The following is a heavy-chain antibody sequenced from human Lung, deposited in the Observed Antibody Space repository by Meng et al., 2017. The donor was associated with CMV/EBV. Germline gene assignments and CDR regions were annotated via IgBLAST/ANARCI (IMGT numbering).Heavy chain of an antibody. D-gene: IGHD5-12*01. CDR3: ARGSNTDINEFFDY. J-gene: IGHJ4*02. V-gene: IGHV4-30-4*08. CDR2: IYYSGNT. Sequence: VELQEPGPGLVKPSQTLSLTCTVSDDSINSGHNYWGWIRQPPGKGLEWIGYIYYSGNTFYNPSLKSRTAISVDTSKNQFSLKLRSVTAADTAVYYCARGSNTDINEFFDYWGQGTLVTVSS. CDR1: DDSINSGHNY.